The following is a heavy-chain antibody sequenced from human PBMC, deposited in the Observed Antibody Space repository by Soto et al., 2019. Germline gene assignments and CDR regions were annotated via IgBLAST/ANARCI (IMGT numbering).Heavy chain of an antibody. D-gene: IGHD6-19*01. V-gene: IGHV1-24*01. Sequence: ASVKVSCKVSGYTLTELSMHWVRQAPGKGLEWMGGFDPEDGETIYAQKFQGRVTMTEDTSTDTAYMELSSLRSEDTAAYYCASNTLIAVAGVFDIWGQGTMVTVSS. CDR1: GYTLTELS. CDR2: FDPEDGET. CDR3: ASNTLIAVAGVFDI. J-gene: IGHJ3*02.